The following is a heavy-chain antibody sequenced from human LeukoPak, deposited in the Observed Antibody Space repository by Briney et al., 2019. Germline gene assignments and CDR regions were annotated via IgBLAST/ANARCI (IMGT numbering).Heavy chain of an antibody. J-gene: IGHJ4*02. CDR1: GFTFSSYG. CDR2: IRYDGSNK. Sequence: GGSLRLSCAASGFTFSSYGMHWVRQAPGKGLEWVAFIRYDGSNKYYADSVKGRFTISRDNSKNTLYLQMNSLRAEDTAVYYCARDHIPQWNYYDSSGYGGPSDYWGQGTLVTVSS. V-gene: IGHV3-30*02. D-gene: IGHD3-22*01. CDR3: ARDHIPQWNYYDSSGYGGPSDY.